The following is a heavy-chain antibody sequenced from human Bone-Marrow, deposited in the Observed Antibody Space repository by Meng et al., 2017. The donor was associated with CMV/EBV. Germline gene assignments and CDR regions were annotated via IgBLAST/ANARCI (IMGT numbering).Heavy chain of an antibody. Sequence: GESLKISCAASGFTFSSYGMHWVRQAPGKGLEWVSVIYSGGSSTYYADSVKGRFTISRDNSKNTLYLQMNSLRAEDTAVYYCAKTFISYFDYWGQGTLVTVSS. D-gene: IGHD3-10*01. CDR1: GFTFSSYG. V-gene: IGHV3-23*03. J-gene: IGHJ4*02. CDR3: AKTFISYFDY. CDR2: IYSGGSST.